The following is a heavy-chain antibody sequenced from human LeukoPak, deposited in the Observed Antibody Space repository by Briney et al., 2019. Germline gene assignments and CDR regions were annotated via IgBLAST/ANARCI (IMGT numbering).Heavy chain of an antibody. Sequence: GGSLRLSCAASGFTFSSYSMNWVRQAPGKGLEWVSSISSSSSYIYYADSVKGRFTISRDNAKNSLYLQMNSLRAEDTAVYYCARDRGYYYDSSGYPYDYWGQGTLVTVSS. CDR1: GFTFSSYS. CDR2: ISSSSSYI. J-gene: IGHJ4*02. CDR3: ARDRGYYYDSSGYPYDY. D-gene: IGHD3-22*01. V-gene: IGHV3-21*04.